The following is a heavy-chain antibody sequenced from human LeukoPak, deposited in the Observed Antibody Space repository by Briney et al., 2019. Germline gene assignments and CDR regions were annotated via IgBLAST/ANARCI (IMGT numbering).Heavy chain of an antibody. Sequence: GGSLRLSCAASGFTFSSYAMSWVRQAPGKGLEWVSAISGSGGSTYYADSVKGRFTISRDNSKNTLYLQMNSLRAEDTAVYSCAKDTGIAVAGTDYFDYWGQGTLVTVSS. CDR3: AKDTGIAVAGTDYFDY. CDR2: ISGSGGST. CDR1: GFTFSSYA. J-gene: IGHJ4*02. V-gene: IGHV3-23*01. D-gene: IGHD6-19*01.